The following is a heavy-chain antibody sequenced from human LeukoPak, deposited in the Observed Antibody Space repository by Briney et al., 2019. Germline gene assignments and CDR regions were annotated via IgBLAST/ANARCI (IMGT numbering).Heavy chain of an antibody. CDR2: VSYDENTK. CDR3: ARDPGRRLYSGGPWTFYYIDY. D-gene: IGHD6-25*01. J-gene: IGHJ4*02. CDR1: GFTFSDYG. V-gene: IGHV3-30*03. Sequence: GGSLRLSCAASGFTFSDYGMHWVRQAPGKGLEWVAVVSYDENTKYYADSVRGRFTISRDNSKNTLWLQMNSLRTEDTAVYYCARDPGRRLYSGGPWTFYYIDYWGQGTLVTVSS.